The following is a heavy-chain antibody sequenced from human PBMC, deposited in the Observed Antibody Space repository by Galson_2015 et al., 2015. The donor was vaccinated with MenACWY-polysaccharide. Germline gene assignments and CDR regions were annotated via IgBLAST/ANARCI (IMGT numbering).Heavy chain of an antibody. D-gene: IGHD5-12*01. CDR2: IKSKNDGGTV. Sequence: SLRLSCAASGSRFIYSGIHWVRLAPGKGLEWVGRIKSKNDGGTVDYGSPVKGRFIISRDDSENTMFLQMNSLKSDDTAVYYCNTLSGYSAYEVNWGQGTLVTVSS. CDR1: GSRFIYSG. V-gene: IGHV3-15*01. J-gene: IGHJ4*02. CDR3: NTLSGYSAYEVN.